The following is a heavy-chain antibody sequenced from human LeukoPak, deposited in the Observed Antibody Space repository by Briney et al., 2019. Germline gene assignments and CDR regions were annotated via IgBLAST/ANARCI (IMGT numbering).Heavy chain of an antibody. D-gene: IGHD1-7*01. CDR2: IGTAADT. CDR3: ARGPIVGITETKGYFDY. V-gene: IGHV3-13*01. CDR1: GFTFSSYD. Sequence: GGSLRLSCADSGFTFSSYDMRWVRQALGRGLGWVSSIGTAADTYYPGSVKGRFTISRENGKNSLYLQMNSLRAGDTAVYYCARGPIVGITETKGYFDYWGQGILVTVSS. J-gene: IGHJ4*02.